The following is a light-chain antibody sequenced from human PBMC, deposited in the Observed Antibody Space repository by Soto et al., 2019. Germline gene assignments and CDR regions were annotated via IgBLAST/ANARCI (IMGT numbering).Light chain of an antibody. CDR3: LLSYGGVQRV. V-gene: IGLV7-46*01. CDR1: TGSVTSGHY. J-gene: IGLJ3*02. Sequence: QAVVTQEPSVTVSPGWTVTLTCASSTGSVTSGHYPYWFQQKPGQAPRTLIYDTTNKHSWTPARFSGSLLGGKAALTLSGAQPEDEAQYYCLLSYGGVQRVFGGGTKLTVL. CDR2: DTT.